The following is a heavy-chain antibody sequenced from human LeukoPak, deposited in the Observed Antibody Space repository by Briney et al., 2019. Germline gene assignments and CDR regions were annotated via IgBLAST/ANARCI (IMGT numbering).Heavy chain of an antibody. CDR1: GFTFSSYG. D-gene: IGHD3-10*01. V-gene: IGHV3-30*18. Sequence: QPGGSLRLSCAASGFTFSSYGMNWVRQAPGKGLEWVAIISSDVSKKYHADSVKGRFTISRDNSKNTLYLQMNSLRAEDTAVYYCAKQARRAYYYGSGTYAGSHYFDYWGQGTLVTVSS. J-gene: IGHJ4*02. CDR3: AKQARRAYYYGSGTYAGSHYFDY. CDR2: ISSDVSKK.